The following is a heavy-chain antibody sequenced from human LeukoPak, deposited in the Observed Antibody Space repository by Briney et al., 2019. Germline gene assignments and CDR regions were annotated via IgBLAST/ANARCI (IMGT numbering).Heavy chain of an antibody. CDR3: AATDDSGYEHSTDY. CDR2: INHSGST. D-gene: IGHD5-12*01. V-gene: IGHV4-34*01. Sequence: PSETLSLTCAVYGGSFSGYYWSWIRQPPGKGLEWIGEINHSGSTNYNPSLTSRVTISVDTSKNQFSLKLSSVTAADTAVYYCAATDDSGYEHSTDYWGQGTLVTVSS. CDR1: GGSFSGYY. J-gene: IGHJ4*02.